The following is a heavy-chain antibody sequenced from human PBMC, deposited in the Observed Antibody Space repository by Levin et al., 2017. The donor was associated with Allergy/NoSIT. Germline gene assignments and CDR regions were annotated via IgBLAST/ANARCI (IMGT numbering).Heavy chain of an antibody. D-gene: IGHD3-22*01. J-gene: IGHJ4*02. CDR1: GFTFRNYA. V-gene: IGHV3-30*09. CDR2: LSFDGTEK. CDR3: AKGGDPFTKLVHGHFNY. Sequence: GGSLRLSCAASGFTFRNYAMHWVRQAPGKGLEWVAVLSFDGTEKYYADAVKGRFAISRDTSMNTLFLQMNSLRPEDTAVYYCAKGGDPFTKLVHGHFNYWGQGTLVTVSS.